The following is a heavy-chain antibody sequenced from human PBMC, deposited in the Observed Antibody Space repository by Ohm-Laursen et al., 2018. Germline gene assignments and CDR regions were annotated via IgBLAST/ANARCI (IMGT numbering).Heavy chain of an antibody. CDR3: SKDSPGIAAAGTFQH. V-gene: IGHV3-23*01. CDR2: ISDSGGDT. Sequence: SLRLSCAASGFTFSNYAMSWVRQAPGKGLECVSSISDSGGDTYYADSVKGRFTISRDNSKNTLYLQMNSLRAEDTAVYYCSKDSPGIAAAGTFQHWGQGTLVTVSS. D-gene: IGHD6-13*01. CDR1: GFTFSNYA. J-gene: IGHJ1*01.